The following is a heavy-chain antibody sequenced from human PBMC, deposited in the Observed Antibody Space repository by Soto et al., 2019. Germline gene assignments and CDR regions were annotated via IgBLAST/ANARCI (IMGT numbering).Heavy chain of an antibody. V-gene: IGHV1-3*01. CDR3: ARSLMNTAMVTFYYFDY. CDR2: INAANGNT. Sequence: QVQLVQSGAEVKKPGASVKVSCKASGYTFTTYAMHWVRQAPGQRLEWMGWINAANGNTKYSQKFQGRVTITRDTSESTAYMELSSLRSEDTAVYYCARSLMNTAMVTFYYFDYWGQGTLVTVSS. D-gene: IGHD5-18*01. J-gene: IGHJ4*02. CDR1: GYTFTTYA.